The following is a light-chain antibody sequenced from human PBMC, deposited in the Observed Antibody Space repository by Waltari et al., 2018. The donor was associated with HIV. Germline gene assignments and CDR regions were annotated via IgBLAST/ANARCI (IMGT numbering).Light chain of an antibody. CDR2: KAS. CDR1: QNVGHW. CDR3: QQYNKFRIT. V-gene: IGKV1-5*03. Sequence: DVQMTQSPSTLSASIGDRVSITCRASQNVGHWLAWYQQKPGKAPSLLISKASTLQIGVPTNFSGSGSGTHFTLTISGLRPDDFATYYCQQYNKFRITFGQGTKL. J-gene: IGKJ2*01.